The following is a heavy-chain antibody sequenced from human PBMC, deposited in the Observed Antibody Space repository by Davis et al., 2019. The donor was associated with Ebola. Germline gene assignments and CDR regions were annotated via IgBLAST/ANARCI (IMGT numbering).Heavy chain of an antibody. CDR2: IKEDGTEK. J-gene: IGHJ4*02. V-gene: IGHV3-7*01. CDR1: GFTFSTFW. Sequence: GGSLRLSCAASGFTFSTFWMSWVRQAPGEGLEWVANIKEDGTEKYYVDSVKGRFTISRDNAKNSLYLQMNSLRAEDTAVYYCARGFSKWFRELSDYWGQGTLVTVSS. D-gene: IGHD3-10*01. CDR3: ARGFSKWFRELSDY.